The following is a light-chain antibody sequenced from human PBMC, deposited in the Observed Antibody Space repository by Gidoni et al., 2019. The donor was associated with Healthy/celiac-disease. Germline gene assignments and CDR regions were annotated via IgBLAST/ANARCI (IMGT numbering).Light chain of an antibody. Sequence: DIVMTQSPDSLAVSLGERATINCKSSQSVLYSSNNKNYLAWYQQKPGQPPKLLIYWASTRESGVPDRFSGSASGTDFNLTISRLQAEDVAVYYCQQYYSTPQTFGQGTKVEIK. CDR1: QSVLYSSNNKNY. V-gene: IGKV4-1*01. CDR3: QQYYSTPQT. CDR2: WAS. J-gene: IGKJ1*01.